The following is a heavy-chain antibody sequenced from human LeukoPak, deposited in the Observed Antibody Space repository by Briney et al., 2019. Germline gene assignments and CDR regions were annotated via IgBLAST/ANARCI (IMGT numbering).Heavy chain of an antibody. D-gene: IGHD3-22*01. CDR1: GFTFSSYS. CDR3: ARGYYDSSGYCDY. V-gene: IGHV3-21*01. CDR2: ISSSSSYI. Sequence: GGSLRLSCAASGFTFSSYSTNWVRQAPGKGLEWVSSISSSSSYIYYADSVKGRFTISRDNAKNSLYLQMNSLRAEDTAVYYCARGYYDSSGYCDYWGQGTLVTVSS. J-gene: IGHJ4*02.